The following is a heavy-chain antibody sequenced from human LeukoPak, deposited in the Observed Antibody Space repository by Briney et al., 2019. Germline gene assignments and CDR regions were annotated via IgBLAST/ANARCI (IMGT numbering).Heavy chain of an antibody. CDR1: GYTFG. CDR2: ISGYNGNT. CDR3: ARDSRDYYYYYMDV. J-gene: IGHJ6*03. Sequence: ASVKVSCKASGYTFGISWVRQAPGQGLEWMGWISGYNGNTNYAQKLQGRVTMTTDTSTSTAYMELRSLRSDDTAVYYCARDSRDYYYYYMDVWGKGTTLTVSS. V-gene: IGHV1-18*01.